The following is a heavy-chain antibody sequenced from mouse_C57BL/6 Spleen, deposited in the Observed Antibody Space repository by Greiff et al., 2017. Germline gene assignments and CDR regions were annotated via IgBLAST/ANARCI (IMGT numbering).Heavy chain of an antibody. D-gene: IGHD2-14*01. CDR2: IGPGSGST. CDR1: GYTFTDYY. J-gene: IGHJ3*01. Sequence: VQLQQSGAELVKPGASVKISCKASGYTFTDYYINWVKQRPGQGLAWIGKIGPGSGSTYYNEKFKGKATLTADKSSSTAYMQLSSLTSADSAVYFCARERGTPAWFAYWGQGTLVTVSA. V-gene: IGHV1-77*01. CDR3: ARERGTPAWFAY.